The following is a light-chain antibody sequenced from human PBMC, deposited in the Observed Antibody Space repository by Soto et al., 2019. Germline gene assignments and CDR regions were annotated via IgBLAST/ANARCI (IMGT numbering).Light chain of an antibody. CDR2: KIS. J-gene: IGKJ2*01. Sequence: DIVLTQTRLSSPVTLGQPASISCRSSQSLVHIDGNTYFNLLQQRPGQPTRLLIYKISNRFPGVPDRFSGSGAGTDFTLKSSRVEAEDVGVYYCMQATQSYTFGQGTRLEIK. CDR3: MQATQSYT. V-gene: IGKV2-24*01. CDR1: QSLVHIDGNTY.